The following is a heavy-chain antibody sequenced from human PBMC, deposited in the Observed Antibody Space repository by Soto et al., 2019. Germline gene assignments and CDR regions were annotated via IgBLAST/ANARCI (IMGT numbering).Heavy chain of an antibody. CDR3: ARGTPEPYSSSWYYFDY. Sequence: KASETLSLTCAVYGGSFSGYYWSWIRQPPGKGLEWIGEINHSGSTNYNPSLKSRVTISVDTSKNQFSLKLSSVTAADTAVYYCARGTPEPYSSSWYYFDYWGQGTLVTVSS. D-gene: IGHD6-13*01. CDR1: GGSFSGYY. CDR2: INHSGST. J-gene: IGHJ4*02. V-gene: IGHV4-34*01.